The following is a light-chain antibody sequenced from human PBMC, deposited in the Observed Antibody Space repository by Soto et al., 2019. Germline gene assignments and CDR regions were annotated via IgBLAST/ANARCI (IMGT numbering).Light chain of an antibody. Sequence: QSALTQPPSASGSPGQSVTISCTGTSSDVGGYNFVSWYQQHPGKAPKLMIYEVSNRPSGVPDRFSGSKSGNTASLTVSGLQAEDEADYYCSSYAGGNNLVFGGGTKPPS. CDR1: SSDVGGYNF. V-gene: IGLV2-8*01. CDR3: SSYAGGNNLV. J-gene: IGLJ2*01. CDR2: EVS.